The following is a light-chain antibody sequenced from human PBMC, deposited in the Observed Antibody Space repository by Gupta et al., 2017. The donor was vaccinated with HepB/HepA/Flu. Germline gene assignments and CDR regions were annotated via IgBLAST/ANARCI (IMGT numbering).Light chain of an antibody. CDR3: QQPHSSPLT. CDR2: AAS. CDR1: QSIARY. V-gene: IGKV1-39*01. J-gene: IGKJ1*01. Sequence: DLQMTPSPSSLSASAGDRVTITCRASQSIARYLNWYQQKPGQAPKLLIYAASSLHGGVPARFSGSGSGTDFTLTISSLEPEDFAAYYCQQPHSSPLTFGLGTKVEIK.